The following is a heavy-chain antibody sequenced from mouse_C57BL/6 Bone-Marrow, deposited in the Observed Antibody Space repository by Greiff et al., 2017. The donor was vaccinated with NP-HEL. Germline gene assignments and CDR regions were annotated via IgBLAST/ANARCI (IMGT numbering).Heavy chain of an antibody. CDR2: IHPKSGST. CDR3: ARWWYFDV. V-gene: IGHV1-64*01. CDR1: GYTFTSYC. J-gene: IGHJ1*03. Sequence: QVQLQQSGAELVKPGASVKLSCKASGYTFTSYCMHWVKQRPGQGLEWIGMIHPKSGSTNYTEKFKSKATLTVDKSSSTAYMQLSSLTSEDSAFYYCARWWYFDVWGTGTTVTVSA.